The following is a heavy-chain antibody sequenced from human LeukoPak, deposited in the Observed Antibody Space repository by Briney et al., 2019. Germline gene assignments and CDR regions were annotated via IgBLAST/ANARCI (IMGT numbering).Heavy chain of an antibody. Sequence: PGGSLRLSCAASGFTFSSYAMSWVRQAPGKGLEWVSAISGSGGSTYYADSVKGRFTISRDNSKNTLYLQMNSLRAEDTAVYYCAKDVSHYYGSGSSTPYDYWGQGTLVTVSS. J-gene: IGHJ4*02. V-gene: IGHV3-23*01. CDR1: GFTFSSYA. CDR2: ISGSGGST. D-gene: IGHD3-10*01. CDR3: AKDVSHYYGSGSSTPYDY.